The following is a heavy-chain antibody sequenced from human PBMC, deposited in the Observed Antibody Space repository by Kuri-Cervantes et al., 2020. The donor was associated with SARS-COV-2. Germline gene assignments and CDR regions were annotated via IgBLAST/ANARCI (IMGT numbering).Heavy chain of an antibody. J-gene: IGHJ4*02. CDR1: GFTFSSYW. Sequence: GESLKISCAASGFTFSSYWMSWVRQAPGKGLEWVANIKQDGSEKYYVDSVKGRFTISRDNAKNSLYLQMNSLRAEDTAFYYCAKDNIAAAGYFDLWGQGTLVTVSS. CDR2: IKQDGSEK. CDR3: AKDNIAAAGYFDL. D-gene: IGHD6-13*01. V-gene: IGHV3-7*03.